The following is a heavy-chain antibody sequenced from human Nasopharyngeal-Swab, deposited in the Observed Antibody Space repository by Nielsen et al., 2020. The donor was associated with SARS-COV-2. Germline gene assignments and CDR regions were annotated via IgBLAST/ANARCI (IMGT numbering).Heavy chain of an antibody. CDR1: GYTFTSYY. CDR2: INPSGGSQ. V-gene: IGHV1-46*01. D-gene: IGHD2-2*01. J-gene: IGHJ4*02. CDR3: ARGHSRIIVVVPWRKGYFDY. Sequence: ASVKVSCKASGYTFTSYYMHWVRQAPGQGLEWMGIINPSGGSQSYAQKFQGRVTMPRDTSTSTVYMELSSLRSEDTAVYYCARGHSRIIVVVPWRKGYFDYWGQGTLVTVSS.